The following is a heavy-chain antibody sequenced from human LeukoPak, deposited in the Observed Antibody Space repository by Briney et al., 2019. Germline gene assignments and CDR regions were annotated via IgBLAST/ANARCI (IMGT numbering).Heavy chain of an antibody. Sequence: PGGSLRLSCAASGFTFSSYWMSWVRQAPGKGLEWVANIKKDGSEKYYVDSVKGRFTISRDNAKNSLYLQMNSLRAEDTAVYYCARDYDTYASGMDVWGKGTTVTVSS. J-gene: IGHJ6*04. CDR1: GFTFSSYW. CDR2: IKKDGSEK. CDR3: ARDYDTYASGMDV. D-gene: IGHD3-22*01. V-gene: IGHV3-7*01.